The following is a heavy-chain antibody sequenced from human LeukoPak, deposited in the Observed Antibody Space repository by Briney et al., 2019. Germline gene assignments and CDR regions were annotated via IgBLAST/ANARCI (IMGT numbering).Heavy chain of an antibody. V-gene: IGHV3-23*01. J-gene: IGHJ6*03. CDR2: ISNSGGTT. Sequence: GGSLRLSCAASGFTFSSYAMSWVRQAPGKGLEWVSTISNSGGTTYYADSVKGRFTISRDDSENTLYLQMNSLKTEDTAVYYCTTERGITMVRGVNYYYYYYMDVWGKGTTVTISS. CDR3: TTERGITMVRGVNYYYYYYMDV. CDR1: GFTFSSYA. D-gene: IGHD3-10*01.